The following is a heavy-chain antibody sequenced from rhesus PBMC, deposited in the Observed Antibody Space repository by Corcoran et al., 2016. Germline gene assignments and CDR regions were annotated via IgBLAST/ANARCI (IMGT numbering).Heavy chain of an antibody. V-gene: IGHV3-54*02. CDR1: GFTFSSYG. J-gene: IGHJ5-2*02. D-gene: IGHD5-30*01. CDR3: ARVSVDTVGIGSLDV. CDR2: ISYDGSKK. Sequence: EVQLVESGGGLVQPGGSLRLSCAASGFTFSSYGMHWVRQAPGKGLVWVAVISYDGSKKYYAESVNDRFTISRYNSMNLLYHQMNNLELGDTAVYYCARVSVDTVGIGSLDVWGRGVLVTVSS.